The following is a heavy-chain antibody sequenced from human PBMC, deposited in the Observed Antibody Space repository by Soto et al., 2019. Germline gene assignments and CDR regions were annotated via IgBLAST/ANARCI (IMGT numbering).Heavy chain of an antibody. CDR2: IKQDGSEK. Sequence: EVQLVESGGGLVQPGGSLRLSCAASGFTFNGYWMNWVRQAPGKGLEWVANIKQDGSEKYYVDSVKGRFTISRDNAKNSLFLQMNSLRAEDTAVYYCARDRSSLDAFDIWGQGTMVTVSS. CDR3: ARDRSSLDAFDI. D-gene: IGHD6-13*01. V-gene: IGHV3-7*01. CDR1: GFTFNGYW. J-gene: IGHJ3*02.